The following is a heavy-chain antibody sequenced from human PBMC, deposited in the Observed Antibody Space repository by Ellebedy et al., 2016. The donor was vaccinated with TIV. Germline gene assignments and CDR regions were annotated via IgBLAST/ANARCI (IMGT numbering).Heavy chain of an antibody. CDR3: ARSGYDANRSEGMDV. J-gene: IGHJ6*02. Sequence: AASVKVSCKASGYTFTGYYMHWVRQAPGQGLEWMGWINPNSGGTNYAQKFQGWVTMTRDTSISTAYMELSRLRSDDTAVYYCARSGYDANRSEGMDVWGQGTTVTVSS. CDR1: GYTFTGYY. D-gene: IGHD3-22*01. V-gene: IGHV1-2*04. CDR2: INPNSGGT.